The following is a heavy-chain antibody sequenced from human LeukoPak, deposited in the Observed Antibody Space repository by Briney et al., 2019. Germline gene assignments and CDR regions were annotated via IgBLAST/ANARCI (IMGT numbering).Heavy chain of an antibody. J-gene: IGHJ6*02. V-gene: IGHV3-53*01. CDR1: GFTFSSNY. CDR3: ARAPYYYESSGYHRGGPPYYYYYYGMDV. D-gene: IGHD3-22*01. Sequence: GGSLRLSCAASGFTFSSNYMSWVRQAPGKGREWVSIIYSGDNTYYPDSVKGRFTISRDNSKNTLYLQMNSLRAEDTAVYYCARAPYYYESSGYHRGGPPYYYYYYGMDVWGQGTTVTVSS. CDR2: IYSGDNT.